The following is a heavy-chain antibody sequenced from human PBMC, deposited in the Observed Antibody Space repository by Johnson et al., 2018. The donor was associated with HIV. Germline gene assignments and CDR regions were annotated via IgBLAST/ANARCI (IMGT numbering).Heavy chain of an antibody. V-gene: IGHV3-33*06. D-gene: IGHD3-10*01. Sequence: VQLVESGGGLVQPGGSLTLSCAASGFTFSNYGMHWVRQAPGKGLEWVAVIWFDGTNKYYADSVKGRFTISRDNSKNTLYLQMNSLRAEDTAVYYCAKEGITMEVDIWGQGTMVTVSS. CDR2: IWFDGTNK. J-gene: IGHJ3*02. CDR1: GFTFSNYG. CDR3: AKEGITMEVDI.